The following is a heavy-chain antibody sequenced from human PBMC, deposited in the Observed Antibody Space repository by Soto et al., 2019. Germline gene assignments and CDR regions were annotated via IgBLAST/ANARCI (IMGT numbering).Heavy chain of an antibody. CDR2: ISSNGGST. V-gene: IGHV3-64*01. CDR3: ARVHDYGDYYFDY. Sequence: VGSXRLSCAASGFTFSSYAMHWVRQAPGKGLEYVSAISSNGGSTYYANSVKGRFTISRDNSKNTLYLQMGSLRAEDMAVYYCARVHDYGDYYFDYWGQGTLVTVSS. CDR1: GFTFSSYA. D-gene: IGHD4-17*01. J-gene: IGHJ4*02.